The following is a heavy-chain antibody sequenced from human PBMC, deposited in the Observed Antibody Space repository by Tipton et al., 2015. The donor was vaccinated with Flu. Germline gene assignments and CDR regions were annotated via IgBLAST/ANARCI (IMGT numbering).Heavy chain of an antibody. CDR3: ARVGAVTMVRGLAFYAFDI. CDR2: IYHSGST. D-gene: IGHD3-10*01. CDR1: GASISSESYY. Sequence: TLSLTCTVSGASISSESYYWGWIRQPPGKGLEWIGNIYHSGSTNYNPSLKSRVTISLDKSKNQFSLNLSSVTAADTAVYYCARVGAVTMVRGLAFYAFDIWGLGTMVAVSS. V-gene: IGHV4-39*07. J-gene: IGHJ3*02.